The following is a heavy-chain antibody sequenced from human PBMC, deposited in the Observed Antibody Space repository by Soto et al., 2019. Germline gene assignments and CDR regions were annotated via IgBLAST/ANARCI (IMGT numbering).Heavy chain of an antibody. Sequence: QVQLQESGPGLVKPSEILSLTCTVSGGSTSSGTYYWSWIRQHPGKGLEWIGYIYYSGSTYYNPSLKSRLTISVDTSKNQFSLKLSSVTAADTAVYYCARVGPKKASDYWGQGTLVIVSS. V-gene: IGHV4-31*03. CDR3: ARVGPKKASDY. CDR2: IYYSGST. J-gene: IGHJ4*02. CDR1: GGSTSSGTYY.